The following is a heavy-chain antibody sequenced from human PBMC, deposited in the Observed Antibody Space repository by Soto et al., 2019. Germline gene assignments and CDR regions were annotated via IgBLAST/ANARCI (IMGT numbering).Heavy chain of an antibody. J-gene: IGHJ4*02. CDR3: AKDPHYDFLFDY. V-gene: IGHV3-30*18. CDR2: ISYDGSNK. CDR1: GFTFSSYG. Sequence: PGGSLRLSCAASGFTFSSYGMHWVRQAPGKGLEWVAVISYDGSNKYYADSVKGRFTISRDNSKNTLYLQMNSLRAEDTAVYYCAKDPHYDFLFDYWGQGTLVTVSS. D-gene: IGHD3-3*01.